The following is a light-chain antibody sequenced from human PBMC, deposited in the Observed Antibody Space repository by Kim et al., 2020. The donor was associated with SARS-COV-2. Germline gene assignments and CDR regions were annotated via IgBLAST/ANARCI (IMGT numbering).Light chain of an antibody. V-gene: IGLV3-1*01. CDR2: QDS. Sequence: SYELTQPPSVSVSPGQTASITCSGDKLGDKYACWYQQKPGQSPVLVIYQDSKRPSGSPERFSGSNSGNTATLTISGTQAMDEADYYCQAWDSSTLWVFGG. CDR3: QAWDSSTLWV. J-gene: IGLJ3*02. CDR1: KLGDKY.